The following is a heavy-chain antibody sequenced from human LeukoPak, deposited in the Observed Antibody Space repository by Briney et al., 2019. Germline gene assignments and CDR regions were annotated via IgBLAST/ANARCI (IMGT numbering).Heavy chain of an antibody. D-gene: IGHD6-13*01. Sequence: SETLSLTCAVYSRSSSGYYRRWISHPPGKGLEWSGEINHSGSTNYNPSLKSRVTISVDTSKHQFSLKLSSVTAADTAVYYCASKYISSWYMDVWGQGTAVPV. J-gene: IGHJ6*02. V-gene: IGHV4-34*01. CDR1: SRSSSGYY. CDR3: ASKYISSWYMDV. CDR2: INHSGST.